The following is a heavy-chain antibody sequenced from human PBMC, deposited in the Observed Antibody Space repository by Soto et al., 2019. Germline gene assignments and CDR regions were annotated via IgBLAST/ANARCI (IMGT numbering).Heavy chain of an antibody. D-gene: IGHD4-17*01. J-gene: IGHJ6*03. CDR1: GYTFTSYY. CDR2: INPSGGST. Sequence: ASVKVSCKASGYTFTSYYMHWVRQAPGQGLEWMGIINPSGGSTSYAQKFQGRVTMTRDTSTSTVYIELSSLRSEDTAVYYCARGGGGDYKYYYYYYMDVWGKGTTVTAP. V-gene: IGHV1-46*03. CDR3: ARGGGGDYKYYYYYYMDV.